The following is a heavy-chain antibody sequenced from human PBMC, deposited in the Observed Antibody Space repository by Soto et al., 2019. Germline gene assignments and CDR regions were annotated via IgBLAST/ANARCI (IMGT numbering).Heavy chain of an antibody. V-gene: IGHV4-30-2*01. J-gene: IGHJ1*01. D-gene: IGHD2-15*01. CDR1: GGSISSGGYS. CDR3: ARGPGYCSGGSCYGINDEYFQH. Sequence: SETLSLTCAVSGGSISSGGYSWSWIRQPPGKGLEWIGYIYHSGSTYYNPSLKSRVTISVDRSKNQFSLKLSSVTAADTAVYYCARGPGYCSGGSCYGINDEYFQHWGQGTLVTVSS. CDR2: IYHSGST.